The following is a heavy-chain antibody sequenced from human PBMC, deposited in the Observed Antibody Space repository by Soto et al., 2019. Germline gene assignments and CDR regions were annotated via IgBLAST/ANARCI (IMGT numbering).Heavy chain of an antibody. Sequence: GGSLRLSCAASGFTFSSYAMSWVRQAPGKGLEWVSAISGSGGSTYYADSVKGRFTISRDNSKNTLYLQMNSLRAEDTAVYYCAKDESVGNPAAVGVRDAFDIWGQGTMVTVSS. CDR1: GFTFSSYA. CDR2: ISGSGGST. CDR3: AKDESVGNPAAVGVRDAFDI. V-gene: IGHV3-23*01. D-gene: IGHD6-13*01. J-gene: IGHJ3*02.